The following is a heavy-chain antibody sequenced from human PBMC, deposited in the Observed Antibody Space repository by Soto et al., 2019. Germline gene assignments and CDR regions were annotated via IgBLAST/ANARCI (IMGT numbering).Heavy chain of an antibody. Sequence: GGSLRLSCAASGFTFSSYSMNWVRQAPGKGLEWVSSISSSSSYIYYADSVKGRFTISRDNAKNSLYLQMNSLRAEDTAVYYCARKGSRAKCSQPLNHAFDIWGQGTMVTVS. CDR1: GFTFSSYS. D-gene: IGHD1-26*01. V-gene: IGHV3-21*01. J-gene: IGHJ3*02. CDR2: ISSSSSYI. CDR3: ARKGSRAKCSQPLNHAFDI.